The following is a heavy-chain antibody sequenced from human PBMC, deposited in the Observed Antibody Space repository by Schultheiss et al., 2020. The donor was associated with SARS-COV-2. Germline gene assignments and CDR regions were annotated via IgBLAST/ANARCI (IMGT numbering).Heavy chain of an antibody. V-gene: IGHV3-23*01. Sequence: GGSLRLSFAASGFTFSSFGMHWVRQAPGKGLEWVSAISGSGGSTYYADSVKGRFTISRDNSKNTLYLQMNSLRAEDTAVYYCAKDLLLGTFDYWGQGTLVTVSS. CDR1: GFTFSSFG. CDR2: ISGSGGST. D-gene: IGHD7-27*01. J-gene: IGHJ4*02. CDR3: AKDLLLGTFDY.